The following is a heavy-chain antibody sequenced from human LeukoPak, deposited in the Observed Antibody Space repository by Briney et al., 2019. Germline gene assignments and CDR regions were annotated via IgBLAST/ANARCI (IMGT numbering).Heavy chain of an antibody. D-gene: IGHD3-3*01. V-gene: IGHV3-7*01. Sequence: PGGSLRLSCAASGFTFSNYWMSWVRQAPGKGLEWVANIKQDGSEKYYVDSVEGRLTISRDNAKNSLYLQMNSLRAEDTAVYYCARDPTIFGVVIVPDYWGQGTLVTVSS. CDR3: ARDPTIFGVVIVPDY. CDR2: IKQDGSEK. J-gene: IGHJ4*02. CDR1: GFTFSNYW.